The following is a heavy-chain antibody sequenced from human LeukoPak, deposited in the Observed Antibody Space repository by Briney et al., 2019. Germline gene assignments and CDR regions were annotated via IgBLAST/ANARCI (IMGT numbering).Heavy chain of an antibody. V-gene: IGHV3-74*01. J-gene: IGHJ5*02. Sequence: GYLRLSCAASGFTFSSYAMSWVRQAPGKGLVWVSRINIDERSTRYADSVKGRFTISRDNAKNTLYLQMNSLRAEDTAVYYCARDLAAAASSGWFDPWGQGTLVT. CDR3: ARDLAAAASSGWFDP. D-gene: IGHD6-25*01. CDR2: INIDERST. CDR1: GFTFSSYA.